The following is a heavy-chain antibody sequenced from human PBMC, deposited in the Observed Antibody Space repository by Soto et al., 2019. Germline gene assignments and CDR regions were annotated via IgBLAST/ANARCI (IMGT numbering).Heavy chain of an antibody. CDR1: GFIFSRSA. J-gene: IGHJ4*02. CDR2: ISGSGGST. CDR3: AKDVRLHWGWLPSDY. V-gene: IGHV3-23*01. Sequence: GGSLRLSCAASGFIFSRSAMNWVRQAPGKGLEWVSAISGSGGSTYYADSVKGRFTISRDNSKNTLYLQMNSLRAEDTAVYYCAKDVRLHWGWLPSDYWGQGTLVTVSS. D-gene: IGHD7-27*01.